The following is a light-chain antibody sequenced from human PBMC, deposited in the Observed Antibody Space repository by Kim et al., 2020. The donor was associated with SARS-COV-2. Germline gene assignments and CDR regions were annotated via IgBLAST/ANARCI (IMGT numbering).Light chain of an antibody. V-gene: IGKV3-15*01. Sequence: SPRERATLSCRASQSVSSNLAWYQQKPGQAPRLLIYGASTRATGIPARFRGSGSGTEFTLTISSLQSEDFAVYYCQQYNNWPPLTFGGGTKVDIK. CDR3: QQYNNWPPLT. CDR2: GAS. CDR1: QSVSSN. J-gene: IGKJ4*01.